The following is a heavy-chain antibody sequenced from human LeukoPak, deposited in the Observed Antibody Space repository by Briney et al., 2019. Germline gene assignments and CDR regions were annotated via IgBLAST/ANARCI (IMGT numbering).Heavy chain of an antibody. CDR2: FDPEGGET. D-gene: IGHD2-2*02. J-gene: IGHJ4*02. CDR3: ARDSIGCSSTSCYIDY. Sequence: ASVKVSCKVSGYTLTELSMHWVRQAPGKGLEWMGGFDPEGGETIYAQKFQGRVTMTEDTSTDTAYMELSSLRSEDTAVYYCARDSIGCSSTSCYIDYWGQGTLVTVSS. CDR1: GYTLTELS. V-gene: IGHV1-24*01.